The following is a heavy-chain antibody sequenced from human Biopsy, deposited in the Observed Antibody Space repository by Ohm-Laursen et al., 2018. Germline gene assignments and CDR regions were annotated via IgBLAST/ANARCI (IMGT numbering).Heavy chain of an antibody. V-gene: IGHV3-74*01. J-gene: IGHJ6*02. CDR2: IKSVGSWT. Sequence: SLRLSCAASGFTFNAYWMYWVRQVPGKGLVWVSHIKSVGSWTNYADSVKGRFTISRDNAKNTLYLQMNSLRAEDTAVYYCVGFLKDLNMAVWGQGTTVTVSS. D-gene: IGHD2-15*01. CDR3: VGFLKDLNMAV. CDR1: GFTFNAYW.